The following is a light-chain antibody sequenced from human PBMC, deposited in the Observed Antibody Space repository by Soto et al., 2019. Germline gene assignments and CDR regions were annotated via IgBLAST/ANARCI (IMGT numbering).Light chain of an antibody. CDR2: GAS. J-gene: IGKJ1*01. CDR3: QQYNNWPLT. V-gene: IGKV3-15*01. Sequence: EIVLTQSPGTLSLSPWERATLSCRASQSVSSSYLVWHQQKPGQAPRLLIYGASTRATGIPARFSGSGSGTEFTLTISSLQSEDFAVYYCQQYNNWPLTFGQGTKVDI. CDR1: QSVSSSY.